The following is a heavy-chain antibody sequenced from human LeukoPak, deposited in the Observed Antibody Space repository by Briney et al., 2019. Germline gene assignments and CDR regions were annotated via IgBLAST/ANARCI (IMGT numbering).Heavy chain of an antibody. CDR1: GGSISSYY. Sequence: SETLSLTCTVSGGSISSYYWSWIRQPPGKGLEWIGYIYYSGSTNYNPSLKSRVTISVDTSKNQFSLKLSSVTAADTAVYYCARIAYYAFWSGYWFDPWGQGTLVTVSS. J-gene: IGHJ5*02. D-gene: IGHD3-3*01. CDR2: IYYSGST. CDR3: ARIAYYAFWSGYWFDP. V-gene: IGHV4-59*08.